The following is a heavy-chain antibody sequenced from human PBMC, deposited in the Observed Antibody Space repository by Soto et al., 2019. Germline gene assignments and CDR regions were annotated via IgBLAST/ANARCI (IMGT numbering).Heavy chain of an antibody. CDR3: ARRVRGGIITYNYYYYLAV. V-gene: IGHV1-8*01. D-gene: IGHD3-10*01. Sequence: GASVKVSCKASGYTFTSYDNNWVRQATGQGLEWMGWMNPNSGNTGYAQKFQGRVTMTRNTSISTAYMELSSLRSEDTAVYYCARRVRGGIITYNYYYYLAVWGKGTTVTVSS. CDR2: MNPNSGNT. CDR1: GYTFTSYD. J-gene: IGHJ6*03.